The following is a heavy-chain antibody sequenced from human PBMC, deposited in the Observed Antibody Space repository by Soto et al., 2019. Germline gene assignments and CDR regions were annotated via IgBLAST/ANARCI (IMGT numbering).Heavy chain of an antibody. J-gene: IGHJ4*02. CDR2: IYYSGST. D-gene: IGHD3-22*01. CDR1: GGSISSGDYY. CDR3: ARARTGYYYDSSGYYSNRYFDY. Sequence: PSETLSLTCTVSGGSISSGDYYWSWIRQPPGKGLEWIGYIYYSGSTYYNPSLKSRVTISVDTSKNQFSLKLSSVTAADTAVYYCARARTGYYYDSSGYYSNRYFDYWGQGTLVTVYS. V-gene: IGHV4-30-4*01.